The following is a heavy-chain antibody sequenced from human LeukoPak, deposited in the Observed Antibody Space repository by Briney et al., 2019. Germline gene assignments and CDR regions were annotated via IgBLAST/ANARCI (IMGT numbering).Heavy chain of an antibody. J-gene: IGHJ4*02. V-gene: IGHV3-64D*09. D-gene: IGHD1-26*01. CDR2: ISGNGGST. Sequence: GGSLRLSCSASGFTFSNYAMHWVRQAPGKGLDYVSTISGNGGSTYYTDSVKGRFTISRDNSKNTLYLQMSSLRAEDTAVYYCAKDKGESGYFDYWGQGTLVTVSS. CDR3: AKDKGESGYFDY. CDR1: GFTFSNYA.